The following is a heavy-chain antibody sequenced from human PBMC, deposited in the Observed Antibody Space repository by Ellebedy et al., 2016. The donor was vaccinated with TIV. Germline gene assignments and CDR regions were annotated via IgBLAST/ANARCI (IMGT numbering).Heavy chain of an antibody. CDR2: IYYSGST. CDR1: GGSISSYY. CDR3: ARDGFVGAFDY. V-gene: IGHV4-59*01. J-gene: IGHJ4*02. Sequence: MPSEILSLTCTVSGGSISSYYWSWIRQPPGKGLEWIGYIYYSGSTNYNPSLKSRVTISVDTSKNQFSLKLSSVTAADTAVYYCARDGFVGAFDYWGQGTLVTVSS. D-gene: IGHD1-26*01.